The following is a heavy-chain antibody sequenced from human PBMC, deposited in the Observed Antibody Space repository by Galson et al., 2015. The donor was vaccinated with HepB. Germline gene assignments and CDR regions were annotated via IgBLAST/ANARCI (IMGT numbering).Heavy chain of an antibody. CDR1: GGTFSSYA. V-gene: IGHV1-69*13. CDR3: ARTSGVEVGATHYYYYGMDV. Sequence: SVKVSCKASGGTFSSYALSWVRQAPGQGLEWMGGIIPIFGTANYAQKFQGRVTITADESTRTAYMELSSLRSEDTAVYYCARTSGVEVGATHYYYYGMDVWGQGTTVTVSS. J-gene: IGHJ6*02. D-gene: IGHD1-26*01. CDR2: IIPIFGTA.